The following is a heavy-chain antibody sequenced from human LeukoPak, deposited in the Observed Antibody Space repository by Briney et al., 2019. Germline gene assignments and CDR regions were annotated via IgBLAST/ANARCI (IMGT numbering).Heavy chain of an antibody. D-gene: IGHD3-22*01. CDR2: ISHDGSNK. CDR3: AKQGVYYYDSSGSYFDY. V-gene: IGHV3-30*18. CDR1: GFSFSNSG. J-gene: IGHJ4*02. Sequence: GGSLRLSCAASGFSFSNSGMHWVRQAPGKGLEWVAVISHDGSNKYYADSVKGRFTISRDNSKNTLYPQLNSLRAEDTAVYYCAKQGVYYYDSSGSYFDYWGQGTLVTVSS.